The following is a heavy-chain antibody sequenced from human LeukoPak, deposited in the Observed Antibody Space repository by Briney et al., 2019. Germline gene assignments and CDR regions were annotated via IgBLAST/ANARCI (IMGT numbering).Heavy chain of an antibody. J-gene: IGHJ5*02. Sequence: KPSETLSLTCTVSGGSISSSSYYWGWIRQPPGKGLEWIGSIYYSGSTYYNPSLKSRVTISVDTSKNHFSLQLRSVTAADTAVYYCARDGGRWFPGGDGNWLDPWGQGTLVTVSS. CDR1: GGSISSSSYY. CDR2: IYYSGST. CDR3: ARDGGRWFPGGDGNWLDP. D-gene: IGHD3-16*01. V-gene: IGHV4-39*07.